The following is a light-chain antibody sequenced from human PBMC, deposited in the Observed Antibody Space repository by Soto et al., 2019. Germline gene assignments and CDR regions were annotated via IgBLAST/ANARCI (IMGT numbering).Light chain of an antibody. CDR2: DVS. Sequence: QSALTQPRSVSGSPGQSVTISCTGTSSDVGGYNYVSWYQQHPGKAPKLMIYDVSKRPSGVPDRFSGSKSGNTASLTISGRQAADEADYHCCSSAGSYFHVVFGGGTKLTVL. CDR1: SSDVGGYNY. J-gene: IGLJ2*01. CDR3: CSSAGSYFHVV. V-gene: IGLV2-11*01.